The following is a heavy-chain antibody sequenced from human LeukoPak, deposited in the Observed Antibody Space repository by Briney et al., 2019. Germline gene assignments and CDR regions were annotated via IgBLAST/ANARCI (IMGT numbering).Heavy chain of an antibody. CDR2: IYHSGRT. Sequence: SETLSITCTVSAYSISSGYYWGWIRQPPGKGLEWIGSIYHSGRTYYNPSLKSRVTISVDTSKNQFSLKLSSVTAADTAVYYCARDTVGATFPGAFDIWGQGTMVTVSS. J-gene: IGHJ3*02. CDR3: ARDTVGATFPGAFDI. CDR1: AYSISSGYY. V-gene: IGHV4-38-2*02. D-gene: IGHD1-26*01.